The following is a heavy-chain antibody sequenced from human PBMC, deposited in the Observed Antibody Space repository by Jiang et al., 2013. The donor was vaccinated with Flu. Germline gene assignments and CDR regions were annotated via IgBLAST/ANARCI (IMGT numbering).Heavy chain of an antibody. D-gene: IGHD3-16*01. J-gene: IGHJ5*02. Sequence: GSGLVKPSQTLSLTCTVSGGSINSGGYYWSWIRQHPGKGLEWIGYISYSGSTYYNPSLKSRVAISLDTSKNQFSLKLSSVTAADTAVYYCARDHSSAPGEWFDPWGQGTLVTVSS. CDR1: GGSINSGGYY. CDR2: ISYSGST. CDR3: ARDHSSAPGEWFDP. V-gene: IGHV4-31*03.